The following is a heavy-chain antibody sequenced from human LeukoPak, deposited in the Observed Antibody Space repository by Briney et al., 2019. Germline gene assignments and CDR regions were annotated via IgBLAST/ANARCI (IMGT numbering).Heavy chain of an antibody. D-gene: IGHD1-1*01. V-gene: IGHV1-24*01. CDR2: FDPEHGET. Sequence: ASVKVSCKVSGYTLTDVSMHWVRQAPGKGLDWMGTFDPEHGETTYAQKFQGRVTMTEDASTDTAYMELSSLRSEDTAVYYCGTSFSATKVIDYWGQGTLVTVSS. J-gene: IGHJ4*02. CDR3: GTSFSATKVIDY. CDR1: GYTLTDVS.